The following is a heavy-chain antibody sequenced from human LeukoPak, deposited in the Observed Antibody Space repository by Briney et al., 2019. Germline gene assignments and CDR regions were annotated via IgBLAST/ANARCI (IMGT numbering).Heavy chain of an antibody. CDR1: GGSISSGGYS. CDR3: ARGLNRDIVVVPAAGGYGNWFDP. D-gene: IGHD2-2*01. CDR2: IYHSGST. Sequence: SQTLSLTCAVSGGSISSGGYSRSWIRQPPGKGLEWIGYIYHSGSTYYNPSLKSRVTISVDRSKNQFSLKLSSVTAADTAVYYCARGLNRDIVVVPAAGGYGNWFDPWGQGTLVTVSS. J-gene: IGHJ5*02. V-gene: IGHV4-30-2*01.